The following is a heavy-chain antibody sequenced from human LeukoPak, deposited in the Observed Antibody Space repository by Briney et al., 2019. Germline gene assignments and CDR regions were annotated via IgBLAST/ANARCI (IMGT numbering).Heavy chain of an antibody. J-gene: IGHJ4*02. Sequence: SVKVSCKASGGTFSSYAISWVRQAPGQGLEWMGGIIPIFGTANYAQKFQGRVTITADKSTSTAYMELSSLRSEDTDVYYCARDRGYYGSGSSSFDYWGQGTLVTVSS. CDR2: IIPIFGTA. CDR3: ARDRGYYGSGSSSFDY. D-gene: IGHD3-10*01. V-gene: IGHV1-69*06. CDR1: GGTFSSYA.